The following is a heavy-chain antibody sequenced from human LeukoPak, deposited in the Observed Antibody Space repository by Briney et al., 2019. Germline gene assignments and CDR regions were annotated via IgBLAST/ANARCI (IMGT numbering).Heavy chain of an antibody. CDR3: ARGPYSSSWYPGRYYYYCMDV. CDR2: ISGRGDST. J-gene: IGHJ6*03. Sequence: PGGSLRLSCAASGFTFSSYNMSWVRQAPGKGLGWVSVISGRGDSTYYADSVKGRFTISRDNAKNSLYLQMNSLRAEDTAVYYCARGPYSSSWYPGRYYYYCMDVWGKGTTVTISS. V-gene: IGHV3-23*01. CDR1: GFTFSSYN. D-gene: IGHD6-13*01.